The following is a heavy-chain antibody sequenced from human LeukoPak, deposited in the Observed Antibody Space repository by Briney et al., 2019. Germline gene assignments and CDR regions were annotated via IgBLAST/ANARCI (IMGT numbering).Heavy chain of an antibody. CDR2: IYYSGST. Sequence: SETLSLTCTVSGGSISSSSYYWGWIRQPPGKGLEWIGSIYYSGSTYYNPSLKSRVTISVDTSKNQFSLKLSSVTAADTAVYYCARAGGPFTVTTRSFDYWGQGTLVTVSS. D-gene: IGHD4-17*01. V-gene: IGHV4-39*07. CDR1: GGSISSSSYY. CDR3: ARAGGPFTVTTRSFDY. J-gene: IGHJ4*02.